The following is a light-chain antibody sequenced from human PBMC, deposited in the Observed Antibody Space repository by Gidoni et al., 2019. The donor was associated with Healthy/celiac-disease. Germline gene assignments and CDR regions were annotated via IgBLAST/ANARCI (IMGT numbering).Light chain of an antibody. CDR3: CSYAGSRTYV. CDR1: SSDVGSYNL. CDR2: EVS. V-gene: IGLV2-23*02. Sequence: QSALTQPASVSGSPGQSITISCTGTSSDVGSYNLVSWYQQHPGKAPKLMIYEVSKRPSGVSNRFSGSKSGTTASLTISGLQAEDEADYYCCSYAGSRTYVFGTGTKVTVL. J-gene: IGLJ1*01.